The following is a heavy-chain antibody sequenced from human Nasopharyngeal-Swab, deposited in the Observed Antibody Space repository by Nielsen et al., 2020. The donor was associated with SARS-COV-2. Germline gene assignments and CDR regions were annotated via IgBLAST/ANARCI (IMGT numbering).Heavy chain of an antibody. D-gene: IGHD3-22*01. CDR3: AISSGYYYPGFDY. CDR2: ISSSGSTI. Sequence: GGSLRLSCAASGFTFSDYYMSWIRQASGKGLEWVSYISSSGSTIYYADSVKGRFTISRDNAKNSLYLQMNSLRAEDTAVYYCAISSGYYYPGFDYWGQGTLVTVSS. CDR1: GFTFSDYY. J-gene: IGHJ4*02. V-gene: IGHV3-11*01.